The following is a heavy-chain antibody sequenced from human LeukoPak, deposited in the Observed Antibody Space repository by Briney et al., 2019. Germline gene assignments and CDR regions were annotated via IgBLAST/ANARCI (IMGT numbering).Heavy chain of an antibody. D-gene: IGHD3-3*01. CDR2: IYYSGST. Sequence: LSETLSLTCTVSGGSISSYYWSWIRQPPGKGLEWIGYIYYSGSTNYNPSLKSRVTISVDTSKNQFSLKLSSVTAADTAVYYCARVREEWLSIDYWGQGTLVTVSS. CDR3: ARVREEWLSIDY. V-gene: IGHV4-59*01. CDR1: GGSISSYY. J-gene: IGHJ4*02.